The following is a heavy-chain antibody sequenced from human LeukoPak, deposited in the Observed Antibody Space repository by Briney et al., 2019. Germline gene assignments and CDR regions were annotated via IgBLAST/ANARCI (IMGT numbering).Heavy chain of an antibody. V-gene: IGHV3-23*01. CDR1: GFTFSSYA. Sequence: HPGGSLRLSCAASGFTFSSYAMSWVRQAPGKGLEWVSAISGSGGSTYYADSVKGRFTISRDNSKNTLYLQMNSLRAEDTAVYYCAKDRLRAPFYIAVAGTFDYWGQGTLVTVSS. CDR2: ISGSGGST. J-gene: IGHJ4*02. D-gene: IGHD6-19*01. CDR3: AKDRLRAPFYIAVAGTFDY.